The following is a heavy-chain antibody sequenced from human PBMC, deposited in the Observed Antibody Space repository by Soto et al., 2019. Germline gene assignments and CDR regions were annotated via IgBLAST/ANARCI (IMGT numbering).Heavy chain of an antibody. J-gene: IGHJ4*02. D-gene: IGHD5-12*01. CDR1: GFTFSSYS. V-gene: IGHV3-21*01. Sequence: PGGSLRLSCAASGFTFSSYSMNWVRQAPGKGLEWVSSISSSSSYIYYADSVKGRFTISRDNAKNSLYLQMNSLRAEDTAVYYCARAFSRMATIPLDYWGQGTLVTVSS. CDR2: ISSSSSYI. CDR3: ARAFSRMATIPLDY.